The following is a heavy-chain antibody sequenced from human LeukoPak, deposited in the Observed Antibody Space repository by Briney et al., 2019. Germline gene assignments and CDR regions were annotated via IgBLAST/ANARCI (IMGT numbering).Heavy chain of an antibody. Sequence: GGSLRLSCEASGFSFDSYAMSWVRQAPGKGLEWVSAISGSGLSKYYEDYVKGRFTISRDNSKNTLYLQMDSLRAEDTAVYYCAKGRYDILTGYYGLIDYWGQGTLVTVSS. J-gene: IGHJ4*02. CDR2: ISGSGLSK. V-gene: IGHV3-23*01. CDR3: AKGRYDILTGYYGLIDY. CDR1: GFSFDSYA. D-gene: IGHD3-9*01.